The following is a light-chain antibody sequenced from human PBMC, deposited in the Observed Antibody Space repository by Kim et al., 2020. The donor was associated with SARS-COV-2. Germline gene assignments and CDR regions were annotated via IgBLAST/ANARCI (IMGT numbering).Light chain of an antibody. CDR3: QQSSTTPYK. Sequence: DIQMTQSPSSLSASVGDRVTITCRASQSINNFLNWYQQKPGKAPKLLIYLTSNLESGVPSRFRGSGSGTDFTLTIASLQPEDFATYYCQQSSTTPYKFGRGTKVDIK. CDR1: QSINNF. CDR2: LTS. V-gene: IGKV1-39*01. J-gene: IGKJ2*01.